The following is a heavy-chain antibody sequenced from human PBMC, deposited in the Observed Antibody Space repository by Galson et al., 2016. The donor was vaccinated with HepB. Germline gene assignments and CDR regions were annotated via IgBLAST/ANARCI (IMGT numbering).Heavy chain of an antibody. CDR2: IDIAGDT. Sequence: LRLSCAASGFIFSNYDMHWVRQVAGKGLEWVSCIDIAGDTYYPDSVKGRFTISRENAKSTVYLQINSLRAEDTAVYYCVGGVAGCDYWGQGTLVTVSS. V-gene: IGHV3-13*01. CDR3: VGGVAGCDY. J-gene: IGHJ4*02. D-gene: IGHD6-19*01. CDR1: GFIFSNYD.